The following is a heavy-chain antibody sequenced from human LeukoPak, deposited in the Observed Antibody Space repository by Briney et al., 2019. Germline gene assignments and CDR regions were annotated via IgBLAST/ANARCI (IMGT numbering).Heavy chain of an antibody. CDR1: GYTFTSYD. CDR2: MNPNSGNT. J-gene: IGHJ4*02. V-gene: IGHV1-8*01. CDR3: ARGYRRYSGYAGVFGY. D-gene: IGHD5-12*01. Sequence: ASVKVSCKASGYTFTSYDINWVRQATGQGREWMGWMNPNSGNTGYAQKFQGRVTMTRNTSISTAYMELSSLRSEDTAVYYCARGYRRYSGYAGVFGYWGQGTLVTVSS.